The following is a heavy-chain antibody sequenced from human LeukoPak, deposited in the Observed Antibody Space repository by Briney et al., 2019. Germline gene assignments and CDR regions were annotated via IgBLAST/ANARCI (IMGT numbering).Heavy chain of an antibody. D-gene: IGHD5-24*01. CDR3: ARAIHGYKVAFDY. CDR2: IIPIFGTA. CDR1: GGTFSSYA. V-gene: IGHV1-69*13. Sequence: SVKVSCKASGGTFSSYAISWVRQAPGQGLEWMGGIIPIFGTANYAQKFQGRVTITADESTSTAYMELSSLRSEDTAVYYCARAIHGYKVAFDYWGQGILVTVSS. J-gene: IGHJ4*02.